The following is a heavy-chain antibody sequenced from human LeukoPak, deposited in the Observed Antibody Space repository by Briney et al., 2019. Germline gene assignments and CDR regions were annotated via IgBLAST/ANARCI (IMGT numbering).Heavy chain of an antibody. J-gene: IGHJ3*02. V-gene: IGHV3-15*01. CDR2: IKSKTDGGTT. Sequence: GGSLRLSCAVSGFTLTYALMNWVRKAPGKGLEWVGRIKSKTDGGTTDYAAPVKGRFTISRDDSKTTLYLQMNSLKTEDTAVYYCTTRLVDIWGQGTMVTVSS. CDR3: TTRLVDI. CDR1: GFTLTYAL.